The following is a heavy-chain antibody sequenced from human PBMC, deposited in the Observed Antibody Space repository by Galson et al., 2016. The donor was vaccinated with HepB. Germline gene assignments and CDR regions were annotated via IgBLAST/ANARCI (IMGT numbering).Heavy chain of an antibody. CDR3: ARANLGFCTSTTCTSNWFDP. J-gene: IGHJ5*02. Sequence: LSLTCTVSGGSISGSHNYWGWIRQPPGKGLEWMGSIYYKGTTNYNPYLESRLTISVDTSKNLFSLKLTSVTAADTAAYYCARANLGFCTSTTCTSNWFDPWGQGTLVTVSS. CDR2: IYYKGTT. D-gene: IGHD2-2*01. V-gene: IGHV4-39*02. CDR1: GGSISGSHNY.